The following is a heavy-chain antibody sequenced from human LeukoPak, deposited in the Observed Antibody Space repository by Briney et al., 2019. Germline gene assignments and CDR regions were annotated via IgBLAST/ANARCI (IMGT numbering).Heavy chain of an antibody. CDR2: IYYSGST. CDR1: GDSISSYC. CDR3: ARDAGREESYFDY. J-gene: IGHJ4*02. Sequence: MASETLSLTCTVSGDSISSYCWSWIRQPPGKGLEWIGYIYYSGSTNNNPSLKSRVTMSVDTSKNQFSLKLSSVTAADTAVYYCARDAGREESYFDYWGQGTLVTVSS. V-gene: IGHV4-59*01.